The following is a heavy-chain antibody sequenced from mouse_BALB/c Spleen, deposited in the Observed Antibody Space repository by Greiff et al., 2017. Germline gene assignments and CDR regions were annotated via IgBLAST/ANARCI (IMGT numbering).Heavy chain of an antibody. J-gene: IGHJ2*01. D-gene: IGHD2-3*01. V-gene: IGHV1-80*01. CDR3: EREAGDGYYPSDY. Sequence: QVQLQQSGAELVRPGSSVKISCKASGYAFSSYWMNWVKQRPGQGLEWIGQIYPGDGDTNYNGKFKGKATLTADKSSSTAYMQLSSLTSEDSAVYLCEREAGDGYYPSDYWGQGTTLTVSS. CDR2: IYPGDGDT. CDR1: GYAFSSYW.